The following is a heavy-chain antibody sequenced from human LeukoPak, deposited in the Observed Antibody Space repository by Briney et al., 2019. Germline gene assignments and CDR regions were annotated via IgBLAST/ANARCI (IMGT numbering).Heavy chain of an antibody. D-gene: IGHD1-1*01. Sequence: ASVKVSCKAPGYTFIGFYIHWVRQAPGQGLEWMGWINPNSGGTNYALKFQGWVSMTREKSISTAYMELSSLKSDDTAVYYCARMDSGNDLGYFDYWGQGTLVTVSS. CDR1: GYTFIGFY. J-gene: IGHJ4*02. CDR3: ARMDSGNDLGYFDY. CDR2: INPNSGGT. V-gene: IGHV1-2*04.